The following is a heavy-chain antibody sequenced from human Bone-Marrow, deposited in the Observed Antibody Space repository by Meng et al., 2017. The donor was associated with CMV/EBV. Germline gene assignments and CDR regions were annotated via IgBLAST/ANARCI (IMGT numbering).Heavy chain of an antibody. CDR3: ASGNPMEGNDY. CDR1: GLSVTGNH. V-gene: IGHV3-53*01. CDR2: IYSGGGT. Sequence: GGSLRLSCVASGLSVTGNHMSWVRQAPGKGLEWVAVIYSGGGTNHADSVKGRFTIFRDNAKNSLYLQMNSLRAEDTAVYYCASGNPMEGNDYCGQGTLVTVSS. J-gene: IGHJ4*02. D-gene: IGHD2-8*01.